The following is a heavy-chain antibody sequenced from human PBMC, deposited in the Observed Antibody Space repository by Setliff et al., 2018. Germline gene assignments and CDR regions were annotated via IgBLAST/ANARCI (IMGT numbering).Heavy chain of an antibody. CDR1: VSVFSRFD. D-gene: IGHD2-15*01. Sequence: PWGSLRLSCAASVSVFSRFDMSWVRQAPGKGLEWVSVFTHSGVTYYTPSAKGRFTISRDNSKNTLYLQMNSLRAEDTAVYYCAKAIYCSGGSCYSGRPDYFDYWGQGTPVTVSS. J-gene: IGHJ4*02. CDR3: AKAIYCSGGSCYSGRPDYFDY. CDR2: FTHSGVT. V-gene: IGHV3-23*01.